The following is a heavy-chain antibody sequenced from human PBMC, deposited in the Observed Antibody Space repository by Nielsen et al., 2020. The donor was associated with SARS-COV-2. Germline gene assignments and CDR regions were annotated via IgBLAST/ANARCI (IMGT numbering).Heavy chain of an antibody. D-gene: IGHD3-10*01. V-gene: IGHV3-74*01. CDR2: INSDGSST. CDR1: GFTFSSYG. J-gene: IGHJ6*03. Sequence: GGSLRLSCAASGFTFSSYGMHWVRQAPGKGLVWVSRINSDGSSTSYADSVKGRFTISRDNAKNTLYLQMNSLRAEDTAVYYCARGEVTMVRGVIDYYYCYYMDVWGKGTTVTVSS. CDR3: ARGEVTMVRGVIDYYYCYYMDV.